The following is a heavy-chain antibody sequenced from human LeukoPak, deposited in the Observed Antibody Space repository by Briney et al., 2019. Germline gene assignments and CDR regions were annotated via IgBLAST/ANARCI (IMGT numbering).Heavy chain of an antibody. CDR3: ARAGGRSWFDP. Sequence: ASVKVSCKASGYTFTSYGISWVRQAPGQGLEWMGWINPNSGGTNYAQKFQGRVTMTTDTSMSTAYMELSRLTSDDTAVYYCARAGGRSWFDPWGQGTLVTVSS. CDR1: GYTFTSYG. J-gene: IGHJ5*02. CDR2: INPNSGGT. V-gene: IGHV1-2*02.